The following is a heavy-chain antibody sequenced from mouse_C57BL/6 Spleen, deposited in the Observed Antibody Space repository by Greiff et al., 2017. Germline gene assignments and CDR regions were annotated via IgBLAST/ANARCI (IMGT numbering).Heavy chain of an antibody. J-gene: IGHJ4*01. V-gene: IGHV1-69*01. CDR1: GYTFTSYW. CDR3: ARSASITTVVARDYAMDY. D-gene: IGHD1-1*01. CDR2: IDPSDSYT. Sequence: QVQLQQPGAELVMPGASVKLSCKASGYTFTSYWMHWVKQRPGQGLEWIGEIDPSDSYTNYNQKFKGKSTLTVDKSSSTAYMQLSSLTSEDSAVYYCARSASITTVVARDYAMDYWGQGTSVTVSS.